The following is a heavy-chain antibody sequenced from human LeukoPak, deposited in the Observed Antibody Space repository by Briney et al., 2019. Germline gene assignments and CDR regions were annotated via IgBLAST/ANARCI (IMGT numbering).Heavy chain of an antibody. V-gene: IGHV4-39*07. J-gene: IGHJ3*01. CDR3: AREMIGIGFDL. CDR1: GGSIGSSSYY. Sequence: SETLSLTCTVSGGSIGSSSYYWNWISQVPGKGLDWIGTIHYTERAYYNPSLKSRVTISVDTSKNQLSLKVSSVTAADTAVYYCAREMIGIGFDLWGQGTMVTVSS. CDR2: IHYTERA. D-gene: IGHD3-16*01.